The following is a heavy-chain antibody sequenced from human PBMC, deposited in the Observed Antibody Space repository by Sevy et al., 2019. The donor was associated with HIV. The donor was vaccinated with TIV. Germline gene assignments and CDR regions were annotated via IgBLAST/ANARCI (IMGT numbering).Heavy chain of an antibody. Sequence: GGSLRLSCAASGFTFSNYHMNWVRQAPGKGLEWVANINQDGSDIYYGDSVKGRFTISRDNAKNSLSLQMNSLRADDTAVYYCARDTYRFFDYWGQGTLVTVSS. CDR1: GFTFSNYH. V-gene: IGHV3-7*03. CDR3: ARDTYRFFDY. CDR2: INQDGSDI. D-gene: IGHD1-26*01. J-gene: IGHJ4*02.